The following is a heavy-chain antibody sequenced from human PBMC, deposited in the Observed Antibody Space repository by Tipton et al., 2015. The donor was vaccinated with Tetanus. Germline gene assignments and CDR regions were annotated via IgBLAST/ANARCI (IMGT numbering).Heavy chain of an antibody. CDR3: ARGGTMVHGVILQDHFYY. CDR1: GAPINRGGYL. Sequence: TLSLTCTVSGAPINRGGYLWTWVRQYPGRGLEWIGYIYYTALTSYSPSLTSRVRIAVDTSKNQFSLKLSSVTAADTAVYFCARGGTMVHGVILQDHFYYWGQGTLVTVSS. CDR2: IYYTALT. J-gene: IGHJ4*02. V-gene: IGHV4-31*03. D-gene: IGHD3-10*01.